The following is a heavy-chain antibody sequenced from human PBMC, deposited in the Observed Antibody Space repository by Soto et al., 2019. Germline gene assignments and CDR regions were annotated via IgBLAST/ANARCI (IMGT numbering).Heavy chain of an antibody. CDR3: APAIGYCSGGSCYSEPN. Sequence: EVQLVESGGGLVQPGGSLRLSCAASGFTFSSYSMNWVRQAPGKGQEWVSYISSSSSTIYYADSVKGRFTISRDNAKNSLYLQMNSLRAEDTAVYYCAPAIGYCSGGSCYSEPNWGQGTLVTVSS. D-gene: IGHD2-15*01. V-gene: IGHV3-48*01. J-gene: IGHJ4*02. CDR2: ISSSSSTI. CDR1: GFTFSSYS.